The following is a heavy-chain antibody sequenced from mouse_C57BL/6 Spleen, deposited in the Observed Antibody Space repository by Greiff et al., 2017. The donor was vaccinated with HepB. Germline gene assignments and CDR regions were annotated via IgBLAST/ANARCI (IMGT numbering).Heavy chain of an antibody. CDR2: FYPGSGSI. J-gene: IGHJ3*01. D-gene: IGHD2-1*01. Sequence: VHVKQSGAELVKPGASVKLSCKASGYTFTEYTIHWVKQRSGQGLEWIGWFYPGSGSIKYNEKFKDKATLTADKSSSTVYMELSRLTSEDSAVYFCARHERRGYGNPPWFAYWGQGTLVTVSA. CDR1: GYTFTEYT. CDR3: ARHERRGYGNPPWFAY. V-gene: IGHV1-62-2*01.